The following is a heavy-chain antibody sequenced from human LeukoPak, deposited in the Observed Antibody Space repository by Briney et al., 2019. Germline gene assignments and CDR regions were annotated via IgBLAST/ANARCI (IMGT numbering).Heavy chain of an antibody. Sequence: KPGGSLRLSCAASGFTFSSYSMNWVRQAPGKGLEWVSSISSSSSYVYYADSVKGRFTISRDNAKNSLYLQMNSLRAEDTAVYYCARGLFSGYDHAIDYWGQGTLVTVSS. D-gene: IGHD5-12*01. J-gene: IGHJ4*02. CDR3: ARGLFSGYDHAIDY. CDR2: ISSSSSYV. CDR1: GFTFSSYS. V-gene: IGHV3-21*01.